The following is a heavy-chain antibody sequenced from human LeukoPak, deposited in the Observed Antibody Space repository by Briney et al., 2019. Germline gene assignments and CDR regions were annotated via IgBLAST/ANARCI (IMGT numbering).Heavy chain of an antibody. V-gene: IGHV4-4*02. CDR3: ASPGPYSETSGYLVF. CDR2: IYHSGST. J-gene: IGHJ4*02. D-gene: IGHD2-15*01. CDR1: GGSISSSNW. Sequence: SGTLSLTCAVSGGSISSSNWWSWVRQPPGKGLEWIGEIYHSGSTNYNPSLKSRVTISVDKSKNQFSLKLTSVTAADTAVYYCASPGPYSETSGYLVFWGQGILVTVSS.